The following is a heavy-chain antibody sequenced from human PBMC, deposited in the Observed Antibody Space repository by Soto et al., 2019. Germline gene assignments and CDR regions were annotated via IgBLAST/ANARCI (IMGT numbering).Heavy chain of an antibody. CDR3: VRELGLAY. CDR2: INKDGSQK. CDR1: GFTLINYW. V-gene: IGHV3-7*03. J-gene: IGHJ4*02. D-gene: IGHD7-27*01. Sequence: GWSLRLSCAASGFTLINYWMTWVRQAPGKGLEWVANINKDGSQKNYVDSVKGRFTIARDNGQNSLSLQINSLRVEDTAVYYCVRELGLAYWGQGALVTVSS.